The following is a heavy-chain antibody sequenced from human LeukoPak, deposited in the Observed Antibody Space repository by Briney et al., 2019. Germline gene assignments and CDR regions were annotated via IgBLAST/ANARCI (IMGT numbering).Heavy chain of an antibody. D-gene: IGHD3-3*01. V-gene: IGHV3-7*03. Sequence: GGSLRLFCVASGFTFGKYWMGWVRQAPGKGLEWVANIKLDGREKNYVDSVKGRFTISRDNTKNSLYLQMNSLRVEDTAVFYCARDQYDTWSRRGNFDSWGQGTLVIVSS. CDR3: ARDQYDTWSRRGNFDS. CDR1: GFTFGKYW. J-gene: IGHJ4*02. CDR2: IKLDGREK.